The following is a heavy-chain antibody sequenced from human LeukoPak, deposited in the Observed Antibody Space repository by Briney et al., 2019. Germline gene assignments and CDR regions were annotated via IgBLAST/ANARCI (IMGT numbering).Heavy chain of an antibody. CDR1: GFTFSSYA. CDR3: AKQYDSGDAFDI. V-gene: IGHV3-30-3*02. CDR2: ISYDGSNK. J-gene: IGHJ3*02. Sequence: GGSLRLSCAASGFTFSSYAMHWVRQAPGKGLEWVAVISYDGSNKYYADSVKGRFTISRDNSKNTLYLQMNSLRAEDTAVYYCAKQYDSGDAFDIWGQGTMVTVSS. D-gene: IGHD4-17*01.